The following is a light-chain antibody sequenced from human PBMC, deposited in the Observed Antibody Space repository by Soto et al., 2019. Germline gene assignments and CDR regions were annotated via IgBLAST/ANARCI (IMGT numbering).Light chain of an antibody. V-gene: IGKV1-13*02. CDR2: DAS. Sequence: AIQLTQSPSSLSASVGDRVTITCRASQGISSDLAWYQHKPGRAPRLLIYDASSLQSGVPSRFSGSGSGTDFTLTISSLQPEDFATYYCQQFQSYALTFGGGTKLEIK. CDR3: QQFQSYALT. CDR1: QGISSD. J-gene: IGKJ4*01.